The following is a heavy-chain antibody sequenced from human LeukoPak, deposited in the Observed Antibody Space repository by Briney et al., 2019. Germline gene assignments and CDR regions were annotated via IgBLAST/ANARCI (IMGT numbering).Heavy chain of an antibody. CDR3: AKTGGSYYREFDY. CDR1: GFTFSSYA. J-gene: IGHJ4*02. D-gene: IGHD1-26*01. CDR2: ISGSGGST. V-gene: IGHV3-23*01. Sequence: GGSLRLSCAASGFTFSSYAMSWVRQAPGKGLEWVSAISGSGGSTYYADSVEGRFTISRDNSKNTLYLQMNSLRAEDTAVYYCAKTGGSYYREFDYWGQGTLVTVSS.